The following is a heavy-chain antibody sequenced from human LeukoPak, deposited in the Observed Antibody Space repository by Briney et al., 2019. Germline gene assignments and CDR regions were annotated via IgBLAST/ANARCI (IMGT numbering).Heavy chain of an antibody. CDR3: ARTTVDIVVVPAAQIVDY. Sequence: ASAKVSCKAPGYTFTSYGISWVRQAPGQGLEWMGWISAYNGNTNYAQKLQGRVTMTTDTSTSTAYMELRSLRSDDTAVYYCARTTVDIVVVPAAQIVDYWGQGTLVTVSS. CDR2: ISAYNGNT. V-gene: IGHV1-18*01. CDR1: GYTFTSYG. D-gene: IGHD2-2*03. J-gene: IGHJ4*02.